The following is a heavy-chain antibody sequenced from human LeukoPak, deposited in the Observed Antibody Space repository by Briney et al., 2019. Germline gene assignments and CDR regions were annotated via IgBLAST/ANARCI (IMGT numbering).Heavy chain of an antibody. CDR1: GFTVSTNY. D-gene: IGHD5-18*01. CDR2: IYSGGST. CDR3: ARERINSYGSPFGY. J-gene: IGHJ4*02. Sequence: GGSLRLSCAASGFTVSTNYMSWVRQAPGKGLVWVSVIYSGGSTYYADSVKGRFTISRDNSKNTLYLQMNSLRAEDTAVYYCARERINSYGSPFGYRGQGTLVTVSS. V-gene: IGHV3-53*01.